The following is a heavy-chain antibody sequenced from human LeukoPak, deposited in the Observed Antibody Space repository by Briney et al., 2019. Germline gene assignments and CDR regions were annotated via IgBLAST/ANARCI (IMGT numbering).Heavy chain of an antibody. V-gene: IGHV3-7*01. J-gene: IGHJ6*03. Sequence: PGGSLRLSCAASGFTFSSYWMSWVRQAPGKGLEWVANIKQDGSEKYYVDSVKGRFTISRDNAKNSLYLQMNSLRAEDTAVYYCARDRAAAAGTFWYYYYYMDVWGKGTTVTISS. CDR2: IKQDGSEK. CDR1: GFTFSSYW. CDR3: ARDRAAAAGTFWYYYYYMDV. D-gene: IGHD6-13*01.